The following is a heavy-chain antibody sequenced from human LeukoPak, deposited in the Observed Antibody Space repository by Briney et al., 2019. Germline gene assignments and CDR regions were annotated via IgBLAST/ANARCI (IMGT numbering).Heavy chain of an antibody. V-gene: IGHV1-8*01. CDR3: ARDITYYYDSSADY. J-gene: IGHJ4*02. CDR1: GYTFTSYD. D-gene: IGHD3-22*01. CDR2: MNPNSGNT. Sequence: ASVKVSCKASGYTFTSYDINWVRQATGQGLEWMGWMNPNSGNTGYAQKFQGRVTMTRNTSISTAYMELSSLRSEDTAVYYCARDITYYYDSSADYWGQGTLVTVSS.